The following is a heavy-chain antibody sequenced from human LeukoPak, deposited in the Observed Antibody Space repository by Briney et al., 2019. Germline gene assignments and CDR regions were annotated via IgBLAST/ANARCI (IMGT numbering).Heavy chain of an antibody. Sequence: ASVKVSCKASGYAFTSYDINWVRQATGQGLEWMGWMNPNSGNTGYAQKFQGRVTITRNTSISTAYMELSSLRSEDTAVYCCARVGTVAGTFIFRYWGQGTLVTVSS. CDR3: ARVGTVAGTFIFRY. V-gene: IGHV1-8*03. CDR1: GYAFTSYD. CDR2: MNPNSGNT. D-gene: IGHD6-19*01. J-gene: IGHJ4*02.